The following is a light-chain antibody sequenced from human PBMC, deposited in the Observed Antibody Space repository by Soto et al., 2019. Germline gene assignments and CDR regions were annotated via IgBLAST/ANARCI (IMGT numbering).Light chain of an antibody. Sequence: QSVLTQSPSASGTPGQRVAFSCSGSSSNIGANTVSWYQQLPGAAPKLLIYSHSQRPSGVPDRFSGSKSGTSASLAISGLQSDDEADYYCSSYTSSSTRVVFGGGTQLTVL. CDR3: SSYTSSSTRVV. V-gene: IGLV1-44*01. CDR1: SSNIGANT. J-gene: IGLJ2*01. CDR2: SHS.